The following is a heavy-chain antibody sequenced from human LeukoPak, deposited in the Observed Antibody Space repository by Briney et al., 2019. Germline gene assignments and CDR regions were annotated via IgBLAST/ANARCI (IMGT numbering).Heavy chain of an antibody. CDR3: ARVGYCSGGSCYSAWFDP. CDR2: IIPILGIA. V-gene: IGHV1-69*04. Sequence: ASVKVSCKASGGTFSSYAISWVRQAPGQGLEWMGRIIPILGIANYAQKFQGRVTITADKSTSTAYMELNSLRSEDTAVYYCARVGYCSGGSCYSAWFDPWGQGTLVTVSS. J-gene: IGHJ5*02. D-gene: IGHD2-15*01. CDR1: GGTFSSYA.